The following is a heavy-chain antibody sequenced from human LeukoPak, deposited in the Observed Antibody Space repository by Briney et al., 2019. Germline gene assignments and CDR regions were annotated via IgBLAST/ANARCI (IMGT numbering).Heavy chain of an antibody. CDR1: GFTFDKYW. CDR2: IKQGGSEK. V-gene: IGHV3-7*01. CDR3: ARLRRGYSGHEYYFDY. Sequence: RGSLRLSCAVSGFTFDKYWMSWVRQPPGKGLEWVANIKQGGSEKHYVDSVKGRCTISRDSANTSLYLQLDSLRPEDTAIYYCARLRRGYSGHEYYFDYWGQGSRVTVSS. J-gene: IGHJ4*02. D-gene: IGHD5-12*01.